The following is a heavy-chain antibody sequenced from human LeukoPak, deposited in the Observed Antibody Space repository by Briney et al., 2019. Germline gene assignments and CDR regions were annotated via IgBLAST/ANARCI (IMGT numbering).Heavy chain of an antibody. CDR2: LYSGSGT. Sequence: GGSLRLSCAASGFTVSTNYMNWARQAPGKGLEWVSILYSGSGTYYADSVEGRFIVSRDGSKNTLSLQMNDLRAEDTAVYYCARVGDHFHWYLDLWGRGTMVTVSS. D-gene: IGHD3-3*02. V-gene: IGHV3-53*01. J-gene: IGHJ2*01. CDR1: GFTVSTNY. CDR3: ARVGDHFHWYLDL.